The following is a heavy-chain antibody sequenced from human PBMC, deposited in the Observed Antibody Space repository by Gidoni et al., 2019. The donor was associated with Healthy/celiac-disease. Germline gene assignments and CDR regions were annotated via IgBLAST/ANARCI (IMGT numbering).Heavy chain of an antibody. J-gene: IGHJ4*02. V-gene: IGHV3-9*01. CDR3: AKATRPYSAASPFDY. CDR1: GFTLDDYA. D-gene: IGHD6-13*01. CDR2: ISWNSGSI. Sequence: EVQLVESGGGLVQPGRSLRLSCAASGFTLDDYARHWVRQAPGKGLGWVSCISWNSGSIGYADSVKGRFTISRDNAKNSLYLQMNSLRAEDTALYYCAKATRPYSAASPFDYWGQGTLVTVSS.